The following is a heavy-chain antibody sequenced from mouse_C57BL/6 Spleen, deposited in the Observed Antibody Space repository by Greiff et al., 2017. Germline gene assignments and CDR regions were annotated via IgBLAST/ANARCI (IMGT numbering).Heavy chain of an antibody. J-gene: IGHJ4*01. Sequence: QVHVKQPGAELVRPGSSVKLSCKASGYTFTSYWMDWVKQRPGQGLEWIGNIYPSDSETHYNQKFKDKATLTVDKSSSTAYMQLSSLTSEDSAVYYCARGDGPTGYAMDYWGQGTSVTVSS. V-gene: IGHV1-61*01. CDR2: IYPSDSET. D-gene: IGHD1-1*01. CDR3: ARGDGPTGYAMDY. CDR1: GYTFTSYW.